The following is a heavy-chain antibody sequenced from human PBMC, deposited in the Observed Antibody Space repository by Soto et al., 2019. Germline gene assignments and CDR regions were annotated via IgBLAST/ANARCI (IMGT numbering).Heavy chain of an antibody. V-gene: IGHV4-4*02. CDR1: GGSISSSNW. J-gene: IGHJ3*01. CDR3: ARESYYYDSSGHH. CDR2: IYHSGST. D-gene: IGHD3-22*01. Sequence: SETLSLTCAVSGGSISSSNWWSWVRQPPGKGLEWIGEIYHSGSTNYNPSLKSRVTISVDKSKNQFSLKLSSVTAADTAVYYCARESYYYDSSGHHWGQGTMVTVSS.